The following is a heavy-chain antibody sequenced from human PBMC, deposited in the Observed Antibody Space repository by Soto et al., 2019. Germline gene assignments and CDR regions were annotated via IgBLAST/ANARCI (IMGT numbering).Heavy chain of an antibody. Sequence: SVKVSCKTSEDTFSIYTLSWVRQAPGQGLVWMGRVLPFLDVTTYSQRFQGRVTITADRSTTTAYMELSSLTFEDTAVYYCARDRKNSNWPNLDSWGPGTLVTVSS. D-gene: IGHD6-13*01. V-gene: IGHV1-69*02. CDR3: ARDRKNSNWPNLDS. CDR2: VLPFLDVT. CDR1: EDTFSIYT. J-gene: IGHJ4*02.